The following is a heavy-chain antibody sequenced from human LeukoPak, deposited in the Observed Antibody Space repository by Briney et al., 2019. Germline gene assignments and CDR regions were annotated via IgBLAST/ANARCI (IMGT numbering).Heavy chain of an antibody. Sequence: GGSLRLSCAASGFSFSSFSMNWVRQAPGKGLEWVSYISGGSSFTYYVDSVKGRFTISRDNAKSSLYLQMNSLRAEDTAVYYCARDLGYSSGPNYWGQGTRVTVSS. CDR3: ARDLGYSSGPNY. CDR1: GFSFSSFS. D-gene: IGHD6-19*01. J-gene: IGHJ4*02. CDR2: ISGGSSFT. V-gene: IGHV3-21*01.